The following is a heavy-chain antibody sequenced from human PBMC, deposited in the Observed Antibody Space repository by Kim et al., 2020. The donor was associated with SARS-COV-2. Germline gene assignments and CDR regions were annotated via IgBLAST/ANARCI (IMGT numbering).Heavy chain of an antibody. V-gene: IGHV3-66*01. J-gene: IGHJ3*02. CDR3: ARGGGYDFGDYVDAFDI. D-gene: IGHD4-17*01. Sequence: VKGRFIISRDNSKNTLFIQMNSLRAEDTAVYYCARGGGYDFGDYVDAFDIWGQGTMVTVSS.